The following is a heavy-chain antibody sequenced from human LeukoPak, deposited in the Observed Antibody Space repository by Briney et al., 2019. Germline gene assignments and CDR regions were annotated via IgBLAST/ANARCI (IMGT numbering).Heavy chain of an antibody. CDR1: GFTFSSYW. J-gene: IGHJ4*02. D-gene: IGHD4-23*01. V-gene: IGHV3-74*01. CDR2: INSDGSST. Sequence: PGGSLRLSCAASGFTFSSYWMHWVRQAPGKGLVWVSRINSDGSSTSYADSVKGRFTISRDNAKNTLYLQMNSLRAEDTAVYYCARATTVVYYFDYWGQGTLVTVSS. CDR3: ARATTVVYYFDY.